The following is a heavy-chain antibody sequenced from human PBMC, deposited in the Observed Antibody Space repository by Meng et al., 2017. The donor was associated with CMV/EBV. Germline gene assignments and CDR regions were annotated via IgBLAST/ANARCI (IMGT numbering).Heavy chain of an antibody. J-gene: IGHJ6*02. CDR2: ISAYKGNT. Sequence: ASVKVSCKASGYTFTSYGISWVRQAPGQGLEWMGWISAYKGNTNYAQKLQGRVTMTTDTSTSTAYMELRSLRSDDTAVYYCARDCSSTSCYRKWYYGMDVWGQGTPVTVSS. D-gene: IGHD2-2*02. CDR1: GYTFTSYG. CDR3: ARDCSSTSCYRKWYYGMDV. V-gene: IGHV1-18*01.